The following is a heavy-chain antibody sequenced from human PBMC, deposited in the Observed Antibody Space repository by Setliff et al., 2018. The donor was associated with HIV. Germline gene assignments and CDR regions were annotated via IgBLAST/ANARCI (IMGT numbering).Heavy chain of an antibody. CDR3: TRPGYYYDSSGSGPAMDV. J-gene: IGHJ6*03. Sequence: PGGSLRLSCAASGFPFSGSAIHWVRRASGKGLEWVGRIKTQPSNYATAYGASMEGRFTISRDDSKSTAYLQMNSLKTEDTAVYYCTRPGYYYDSSGSGPAMDVWGKGTTVTVSS. D-gene: IGHD3-22*01. CDR1: GFPFSGSA. V-gene: IGHV3-73*01. CDR2: IKTQPSNYAT.